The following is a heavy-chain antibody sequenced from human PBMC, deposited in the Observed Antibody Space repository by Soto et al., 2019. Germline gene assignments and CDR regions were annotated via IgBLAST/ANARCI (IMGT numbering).Heavy chain of an antibody. Sequence: EVQLVESGGGLVQPGGSLRLSCAASGFTFSSYSMNWVRQAPGKGLEWVSYISSSSSTIYYADSVKGRFTISRDNAKNSPDLQMNSLRAEDTAVYYCARAAWYNWNDVSWFDPWGQGTLVTVSS. CDR1: GFTFSSYS. V-gene: IGHV3-48*01. J-gene: IGHJ5*02. CDR2: ISSSSSTI. D-gene: IGHD1-1*01. CDR3: ARAAWYNWNDVSWFDP.